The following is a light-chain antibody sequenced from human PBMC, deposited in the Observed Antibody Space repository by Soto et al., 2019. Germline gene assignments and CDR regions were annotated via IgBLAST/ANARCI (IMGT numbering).Light chain of an antibody. Sequence: DIVMTQSPDSLAVSLGGRATINCKSSQSVLFSSNNKNFLAWYQQKPGQPPKLLIYWASTRESGVPDRFSGSGSGTDFTLTISSLQAEDVAVYYCQQHYNSHWTFGQGTKVEIK. J-gene: IGKJ1*01. V-gene: IGKV4-1*01. CDR2: WAS. CDR3: QQHYNSHWT. CDR1: QSVLFSSNNKNF.